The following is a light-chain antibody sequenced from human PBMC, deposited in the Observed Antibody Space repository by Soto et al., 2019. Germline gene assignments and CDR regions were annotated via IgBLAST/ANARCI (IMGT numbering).Light chain of an antibody. CDR1: SRDVGGYNY. CDR2: DVS. Sequence: HSALTQPPSASGSPGQSVTISFTGTSRDVGGYNYVSWFQQHPGEAPKLMIYDVSKRPSGVPDRFSGSKSGNTASLTVSGLQAEDEADYYCSSYAGSNYYVFGTGTKVTV. J-gene: IGLJ1*01. CDR3: SSYAGSNYYV. V-gene: IGLV2-8*01.